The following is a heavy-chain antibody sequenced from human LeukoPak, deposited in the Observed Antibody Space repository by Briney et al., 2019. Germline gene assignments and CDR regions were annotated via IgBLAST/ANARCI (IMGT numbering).Heavy chain of an antibody. Sequence: GGSLRLSCSASGFTFSSYAMHWVRQAPGKGLEYVSPISSNGDSTCYADSVKGRFTISRDNSKNTLYLQMNSLRPEDTAVYYCVKDVGGAAGYWGQGTLVTVSS. CDR1: GFTFSSYA. D-gene: IGHD1-26*01. CDR2: ISSNGDST. CDR3: VKDVGGAAGY. J-gene: IGHJ4*02. V-gene: IGHV3-64D*06.